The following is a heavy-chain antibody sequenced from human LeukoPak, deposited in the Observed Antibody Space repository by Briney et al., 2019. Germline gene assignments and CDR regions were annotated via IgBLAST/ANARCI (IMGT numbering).Heavy chain of an antibody. J-gene: IGHJ5*02. CDR1: GYTFSSYD. D-gene: IGHD3-10*01. CDR2: MNPNSGNT. Sequence: ASVKVSCKASGYTFSSYDINWVRQATGQGLEWMGWMNPNSGNTGYAQKFQGRVTMTRNTSISTAYMELSSLRSEDTAVYYCARDYGSERPLFFGPWGQGTLVTVSS. CDR3: ARDYGSERPLFFGP. V-gene: IGHV1-8*01.